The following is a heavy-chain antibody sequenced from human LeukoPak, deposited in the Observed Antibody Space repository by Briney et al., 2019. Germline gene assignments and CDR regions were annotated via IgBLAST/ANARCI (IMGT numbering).Heavy chain of an antibody. CDR3: AKDRGRYSYGLGY. J-gene: IGHJ4*02. CDR1: GFTFSSYA. CDR2: ISYDGNNK. Sequence: GGSLRLSCAASGFTFSSYAMHWVRQAPGKGLEWVAVISYDGNNKYYADSVKGRFTISRDNSKNTLYLQMNSLRAEDTAVYYCAKDRGRYSYGLGYWGQGTLVTVSS. D-gene: IGHD5-18*01. V-gene: IGHV3-30-3*01.